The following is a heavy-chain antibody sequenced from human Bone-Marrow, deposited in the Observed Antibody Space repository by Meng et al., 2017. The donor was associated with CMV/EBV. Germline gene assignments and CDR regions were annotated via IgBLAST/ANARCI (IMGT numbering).Heavy chain of an antibody. V-gene: IGHV3-74*01. CDR2: INSDGSTT. J-gene: IGHJ3*01. CDR3: APYDSSGLHAFDV. D-gene: IGHD3-22*01. CDR1: GFSFSSYW. Sequence: GGSLRLSCAASGFSFSSYWMHWVRQGPGKGLVWVSRINSDGSTTTYADFVKGRFTISRDNAKNALLLQMNSLRAEDTAVYYCAPYDSSGLHAFDVWGQGTMVTVSS.